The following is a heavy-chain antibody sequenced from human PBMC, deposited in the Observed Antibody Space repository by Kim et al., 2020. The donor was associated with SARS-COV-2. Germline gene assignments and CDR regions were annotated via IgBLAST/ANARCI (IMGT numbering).Heavy chain of an antibody. J-gene: IGHJ5*02. V-gene: IGHV4-39*07. CDR2: IYYSGST. CDR1: GGSISSSSYY. D-gene: IGHD2-15*01. Sequence: SETLSLTCTVSGGSISSSSYYWGWIRQPPGKGLEWIGSIYYSGSTYYNPSLKSRVTISVDTSKNQFSLKLSSVTAADTAVYYCARDAGSSDYCSGGSCYHWFDPWGQGTLVTVSS. CDR3: ARDAGSSDYCSGGSCYHWFDP.